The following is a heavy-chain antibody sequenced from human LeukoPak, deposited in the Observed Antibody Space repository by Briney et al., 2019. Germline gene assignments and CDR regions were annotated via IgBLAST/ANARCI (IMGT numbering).Heavy chain of an antibody. CDR2: IYAGGST. CDR1: GFTVSSNY. V-gene: IGHV3-66*01. CDR3: ARGSSSWYSDWLDP. J-gene: IGHJ5*02. Sequence: GGSLRLSCAASGFTVSSNYMSWVRQAPGKGLEWVSAIYAGGSTYYADSVKGRFTISRDNPKNTVYLQMNSLRAEDTAVYYCARGSSSWYSDWLDPWGQGTLVTVSS. D-gene: IGHD6-13*01.